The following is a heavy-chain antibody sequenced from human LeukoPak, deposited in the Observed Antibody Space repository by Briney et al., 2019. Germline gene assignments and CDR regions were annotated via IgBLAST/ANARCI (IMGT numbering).Heavy chain of an antibody. CDR1: GIAVIGNY. J-gene: IGHJ4*02. CDR3: AIAQSWDELFDS. D-gene: IGHD1-26*01. CDR2: ISINTDT. Sequence: GGSLTLSCAASGIAVIGNYMSWVCQPPGKGLEWVSFISINTDTFYADSVRGRFTISRDSSKNTLFLQMNSLRDEDSAVYYCAIAQSWDELFDSWGQGTLVTVSS. V-gene: IGHV3-53*01.